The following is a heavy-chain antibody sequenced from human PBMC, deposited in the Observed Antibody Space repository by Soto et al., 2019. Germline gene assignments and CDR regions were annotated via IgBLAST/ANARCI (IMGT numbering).Heavy chain of an antibody. CDR2: INAGNGDT. CDR1: GYTFTSYA. Sequence: QVQLVQSGAEVKKPGASVKVSCKASGYTFTSYAMHWVRQAPGQRLEWMGWINAGNGDTKYSQKFQGRVTITRDTSASTAYMELSSLRSEDTAVYYCAGGLGLYYFDYWGQGTLVTVSS. J-gene: IGHJ4*02. CDR3: AGGLGLYYFDY. D-gene: IGHD1-26*01. V-gene: IGHV1-3*01.